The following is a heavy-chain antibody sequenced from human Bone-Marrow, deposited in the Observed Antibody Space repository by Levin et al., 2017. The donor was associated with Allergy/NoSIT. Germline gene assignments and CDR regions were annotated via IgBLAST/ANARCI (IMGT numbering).Heavy chain of an antibody. CDR3: SSWYFTYGVDV. D-gene: IGHD6-13*01. CDR2: ISINVDGATT. J-gene: IGHJ6*02. Sequence: GESLKISCAASGFAFSKAWMNWVRQAPGKGLEWVGRISINVDGATTDYAAPVRGRFTISRDDSKNTLYLQMNSLKTEDTAVYYCSSWYFTYGVDVWGQGTTVTVSS. CDR1: GFAFSKAW. V-gene: IGHV3-15*07.